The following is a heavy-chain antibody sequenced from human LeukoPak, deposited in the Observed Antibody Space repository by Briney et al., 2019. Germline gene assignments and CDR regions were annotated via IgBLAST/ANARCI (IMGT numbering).Heavy chain of an antibody. CDR3: ASSVGEQQTN. CDR1: GFTFSSYS. CDR2: ISSSSSYI. D-gene: IGHD3-16*01. Sequence: GGSLRLSCAASGFTFSSYSMNWVRQAPGKGLEWVSSISSSSSYIYYADSVKGRFTISRDNAKNSLYLQMNSLGAEDTAVYYCASSVGEQQTNWGQGTLVTVSS. V-gene: IGHV3-21*01. J-gene: IGHJ4*02.